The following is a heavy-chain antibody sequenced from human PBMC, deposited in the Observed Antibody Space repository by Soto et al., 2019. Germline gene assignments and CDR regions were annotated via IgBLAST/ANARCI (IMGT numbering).Heavy chain of an antibody. D-gene: IGHD3-10*01. Sequence: ASVKVSCKASGYTFTSYDINWVRQATGQGLEWMGWMNPNSGNTGYAQKFQGRVTMTRDTSTSTVYMELSSLRSEDTAVYYCARHMVRGNWFDPWGQGTLVTVSS. CDR3: ARHMVRGNWFDP. V-gene: IGHV1-8*01. CDR1: GYTFTSYD. J-gene: IGHJ5*02. CDR2: MNPNSGNT.